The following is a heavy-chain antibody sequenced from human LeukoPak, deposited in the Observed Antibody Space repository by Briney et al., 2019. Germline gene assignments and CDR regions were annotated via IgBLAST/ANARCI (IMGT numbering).Heavy chain of an antibody. CDR2: INWNGGST. CDR1: GFTFDDYG. CDR3: ARAIAAAGYYYGMDV. Sequence: PGGSLRLSCAASGFTFDDYGMSWVRQAPGKGLEWVSGINWNGGSTGYADSVKGRFTISRDNAKNSLYLQMNSLRAEDTALYYCARAIAAAGYYYGMDVWGQGTTVTVSS. V-gene: IGHV3-20*04. D-gene: IGHD6-13*01. J-gene: IGHJ6*02.